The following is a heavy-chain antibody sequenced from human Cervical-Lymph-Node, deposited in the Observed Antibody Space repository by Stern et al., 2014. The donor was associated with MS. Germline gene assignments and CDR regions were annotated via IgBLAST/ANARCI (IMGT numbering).Heavy chain of an antibody. D-gene: IGHD3-3*01. CDR3: ARGYYDFWSGPSYYYYGMDV. J-gene: IGHJ6*02. Sequence: VQLVESGGGLVKPGGSLRLSCVDSGFTISDYYMTWIRQAPGKGLEWLSYISSNGSSIYYADSVKGRFTISRDNAKNSLYLQMNSLRAEDTAVYYCARGYYDFWSGPSYYYYGMDVWGQGTTVTVSS. CDR1: GFTISDYY. CDR2: ISSNGSSI. V-gene: IGHV3-11*01.